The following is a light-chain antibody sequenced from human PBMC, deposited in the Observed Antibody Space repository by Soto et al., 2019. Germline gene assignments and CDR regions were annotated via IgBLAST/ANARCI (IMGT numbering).Light chain of an antibody. J-gene: IGKJ5*01. CDR3: QQYDNFPRAIN. CDR2: DAS. CDR1: QDISNY. V-gene: IGKV1-33*01. Sequence: DIQMRQSPSSLSASVGDRFTIACQASQDISNYLHWYQQKPGKAPKLLIYDASNLETGVPSRFSGSGSGTDFTFTISSLQPEDIATYYCQQYDNFPRAINFGQGTRLEI.